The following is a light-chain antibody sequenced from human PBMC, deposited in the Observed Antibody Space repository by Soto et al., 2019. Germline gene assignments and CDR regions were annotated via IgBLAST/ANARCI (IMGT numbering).Light chain of an antibody. CDR1: SSDVGAYSY. CDR3: SSYTRTRIWV. V-gene: IGLV2-14*01. CDR2: DLS. J-gene: IGLJ3*02. Sequence: QSVLTQPASVSGSPGQSITISCTGTSSDVGAYSYVSWYQQHPAKAPKLVIYDLSNRPSGVSSRFSGSKSGNTASLTISGRQAEDEADYFCSSYTRTRIWVFGGGTKLTVL.